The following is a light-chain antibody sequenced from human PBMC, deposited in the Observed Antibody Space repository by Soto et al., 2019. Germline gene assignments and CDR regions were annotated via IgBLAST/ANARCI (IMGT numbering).Light chain of an antibody. CDR3: SSYTGANNVI. CDR1: SSDVGGYNF. Sequence: QAVLTQPPSASGSPGQSVTISCTGTSSDVGGYNFVSWFQQHPGEAPKLLIFAVSQRPSGVPDRFSGSKSGNTASLTVSGLQAEDEADYYCSSYTGANNVIFGGGTRSPS. CDR2: AVS. V-gene: IGLV2-8*01. J-gene: IGLJ2*01.